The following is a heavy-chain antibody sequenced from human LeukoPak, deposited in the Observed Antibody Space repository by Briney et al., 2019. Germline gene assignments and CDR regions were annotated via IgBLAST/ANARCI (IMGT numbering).Heavy chain of an antibody. D-gene: IGHD6-6*01. J-gene: IGHJ4*02. CDR2: IKHDGDT. CDR1: GGSVSRYY. Sequence: SETLSLTCVVYGGSVSRYYWSWVRQRQGKGLEWIGEIKHDGDTNVNPSLKSRVTMSRDTSKNQFSLKLDSVTAADSAMYYCAIQSIAPYWGQGVLVTVSS. V-gene: IGHV4-34*01. CDR3: AIQSIAPY.